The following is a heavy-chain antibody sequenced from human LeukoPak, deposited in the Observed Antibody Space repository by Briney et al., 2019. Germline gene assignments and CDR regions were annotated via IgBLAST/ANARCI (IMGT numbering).Heavy chain of an antibody. CDR3: AHQTYYDILTGYYNKAFDI. D-gene: IGHD3-9*01. CDR1: GFSLSTSGVG. Sequence: SGPTLVNPTQTLTLTCTFSGFSLSTSGVGVGWIRQPPGKALEWLALIYWDDDKRYSPSLKSRLTITKDTSKNQVVLTMTNMDPVDTATYYCAHQTYYDILTGYYNKAFDIWGQGTMVTVSS. V-gene: IGHV2-5*02. CDR2: IYWDDDK. J-gene: IGHJ3*02.